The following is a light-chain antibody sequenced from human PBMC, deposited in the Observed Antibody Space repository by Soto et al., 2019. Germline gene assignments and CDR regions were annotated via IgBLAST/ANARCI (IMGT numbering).Light chain of an antibody. V-gene: IGKV3-11*01. CDR2: DTS. J-gene: IGKJ4*01. CDR3: QHRGNWPLT. Sequence: QAPPTLSLSPVGGGTPSCRASQSVKSNLAWYQQKPGQAPRLLIYDTSSRATGIPDRFSGSGSGTDFTLTISSLEPEDFAVYFCQHRGNWPLTFGGGTKVDI. CDR1: QSVKSN.